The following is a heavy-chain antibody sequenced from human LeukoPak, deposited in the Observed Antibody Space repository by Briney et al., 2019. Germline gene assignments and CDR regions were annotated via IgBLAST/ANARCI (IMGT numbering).Heavy chain of an antibody. Sequence: ASLKVSCKAAGYTFTGYYMHWVRQAPGQGLEWMGGIIPIFGTANYAQKFQGRVTITADESTSTAYMELSSLRSEDTAVYYCARDHGSGSYYKDYYGMDVWGQGTTVTVSS. CDR3: ARDHGSGSYYKDYYGMDV. D-gene: IGHD3-10*01. CDR1: GYTFTGYY. J-gene: IGHJ6*02. V-gene: IGHV1-69*13. CDR2: IIPIFGTA.